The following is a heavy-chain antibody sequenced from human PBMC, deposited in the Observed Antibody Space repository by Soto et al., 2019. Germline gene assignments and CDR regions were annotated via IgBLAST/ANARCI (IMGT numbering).Heavy chain of an antibody. CDR3: ARATKMDTAMVYYYYGMDV. J-gene: IGHJ6*02. CDR1: GGSISSGGYY. CDR2: IYYGGST. D-gene: IGHD5-18*01. V-gene: IGHV4-31*03. Sequence: PSETLSLTCTVSGGSISSGGYYWSWIRQHPGKGLEWIGYIYYGGSTYYNPSLKSRVTISVDTSKNQFSLKLSSVTAADTAVYYCARATKMDTAMVYYYYGMDVWGQGTTVTVSS.